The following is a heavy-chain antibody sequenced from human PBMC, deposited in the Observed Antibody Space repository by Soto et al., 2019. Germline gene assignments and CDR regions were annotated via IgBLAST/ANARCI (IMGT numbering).Heavy chain of an antibody. J-gene: IGHJ5*02. V-gene: IGHV3-48*02. D-gene: IGHD3-3*01. CDR3: ARESRFLEWLSLNWFDP. Sequence: PGGSLRLSCAASGFTFSSYSMNWVRQAPGKGLEWVSYISSSSSTIFYSDSVKGRFTISRDNAKNSLYLQMNSLRDEDTDVYYCARESRFLEWLSLNWFDPWGQGTLVTVS. CDR2: ISSSSSTI. CDR1: GFTFSSYS.